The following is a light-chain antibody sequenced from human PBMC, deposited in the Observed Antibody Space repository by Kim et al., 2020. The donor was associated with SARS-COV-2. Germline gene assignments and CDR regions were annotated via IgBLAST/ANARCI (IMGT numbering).Light chain of an antibody. J-gene: IGKJ2*01. CDR2: AAS. CDR1: QSVNRS. V-gene: IGKV3D-15*01. Sequence: VSPGERATLSCWASQSVNRSLAWYQQKPGQAPRILIYAASTRATDTPARFSGGGSGTEFTLTISSLQSEDFAVYYCLQYNNWPLYTFGQETKLE. CDR3: LQYNNWPLYT.